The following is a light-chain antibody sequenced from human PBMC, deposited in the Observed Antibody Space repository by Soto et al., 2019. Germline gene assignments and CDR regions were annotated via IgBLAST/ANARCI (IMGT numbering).Light chain of an antibody. CDR2: EVT. J-gene: IGLJ1*01. CDR3: SSYAGNNIFYV. Sequence: QSALTQPPSASGSPGQSVTISCTGTSNDVGGYNYVSWYQQHPGKAPKLMIYEVTQRPSGVPDRSSGSKSGTTASLTVSGLQAEDEADYYCSSYAGNNIFYVFGTGTKLTVL. V-gene: IGLV2-8*01. CDR1: SNDVGGYNY.